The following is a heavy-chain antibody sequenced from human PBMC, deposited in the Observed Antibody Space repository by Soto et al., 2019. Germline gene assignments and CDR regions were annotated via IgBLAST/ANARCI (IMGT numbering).Heavy chain of an antibody. Sequence: EVQLVESGGGLVQPGGSLRLSCAASGFTFTAYSMNWVRQAPGKGLEWVSYISSGSGSIYYADSVKGRLTISRDDAKNSLYLQMNSLRDEDTAVYYCARDFWDYWGQGSVLTVSS. CDR1: GFTFTAYS. CDR2: ISSGSGSI. V-gene: IGHV3-48*02. CDR3: ARDFWDY. J-gene: IGHJ4*02. D-gene: IGHD3-3*01.